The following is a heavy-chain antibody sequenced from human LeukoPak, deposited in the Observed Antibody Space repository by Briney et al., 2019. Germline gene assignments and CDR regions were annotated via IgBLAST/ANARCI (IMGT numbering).Heavy chain of an antibody. J-gene: IGHJ5*02. CDR3: ARVKFGELLGSNWFDP. CDR2: ISYDGSNK. CDR1: GFTFSSYA. V-gene: IGHV3-30*04. D-gene: IGHD3-10*01. Sequence: GGSLGLSCAASGFTFSSYAMHWVRQAPGKGLEWVAVISYDGSNKYYADSVKGRFTISRDNSKNTLYLQMNSLRAEDTAVYYCARVKFGELLGSNWFDPWGQGTLVTVSS.